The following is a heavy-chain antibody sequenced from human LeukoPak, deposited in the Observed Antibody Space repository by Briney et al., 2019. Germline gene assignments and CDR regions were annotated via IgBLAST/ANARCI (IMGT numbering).Heavy chain of an antibody. CDR3: AKGPNFGSWRAVDY. CDR1: DSSFRNHD. V-gene: IGHV3-23*01. CDR2: IAADGAS. Sequence: GGSLRLSCAASDSSFRNHDMSWVRQTSETGLEWVSSIAADGASWYADSVRGRFTISRDKSQNILYLQMNSLRADDTAIYYCAKGPNFGSWRAVDYWGQGSLVTVPS. J-gene: IGHJ4*02. D-gene: IGHD3-10*01.